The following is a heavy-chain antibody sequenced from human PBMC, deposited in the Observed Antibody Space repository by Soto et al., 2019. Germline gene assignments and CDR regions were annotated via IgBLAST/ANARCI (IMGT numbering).Heavy chain of an antibody. Sequence: EVQLVESGGGLVKPGGSLSLSCAASGFTFSDFSMNWVRQTPGKGLEWVSSITTSSYINYADSVKGRFTVSRDNAKNSLYLQMNSLRVEYTAVYYCARALYGDYGIDYWGQGSLFTVSS. V-gene: IGHV3-21*01. CDR3: ARALYGDYGIDY. D-gene: IGHD4-17*01. CDR2: ITTSSYI. J-gene: IGHJ4*02. CDR1: GFTFSDFS.